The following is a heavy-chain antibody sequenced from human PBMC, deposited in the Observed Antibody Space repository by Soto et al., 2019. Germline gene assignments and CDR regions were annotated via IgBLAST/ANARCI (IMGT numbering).Heavy chain of an antibody. D-gene: IGHD6-19*01. V-gene: IGHV3-23*01. J-gene: IGHJ6*02. Sequence: PGGSLRLSCAASGFTFSSYAMSWVRQAPWKGLEWVSAISGSGGSTYYADSVKGRFTISRDNSKNTLYLQMNSLRAEDTAVYYCAREGDSGSGWLVYYYYYGMDVWGQGTTVTVSS. CDR2: ISGSGGST. CDR3: AREGDSGSGWLVYYYYYGMDV. CDR1: GFTFSSYA.